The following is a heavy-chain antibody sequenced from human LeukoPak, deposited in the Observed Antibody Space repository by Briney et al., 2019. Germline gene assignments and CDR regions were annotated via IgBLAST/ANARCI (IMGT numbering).Heavy chain of an antibody. J-gene: IGHJ5*02. CDR1: GGSISSYY. CDR2: IYTSGST. V-gene: IGHV4-4*07. D-gene: IGHD3-10*01. Sequence: PSETLSLTCTVSGGSISSYYWSWIRQPAGKGLEWIGRIYTSGSTNYNPSLESRVTMSVDTSKNEFSLKLSSVTAADTALYYCARDSYYGSGNWFDPWGQGTLVTVSS. CDR3: ARDSYYGSGNWFDP.